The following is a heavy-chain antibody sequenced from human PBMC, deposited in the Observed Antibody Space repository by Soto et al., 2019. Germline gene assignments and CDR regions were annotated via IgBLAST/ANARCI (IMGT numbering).Heavy chain of an antibody. CDR2: ISSSSSTI. V-gene: IGHV3-48*01. J-gene: IGHJ3*02. CDR3: ASSTTLDAFDI. Sequence: GGSLRLSSAASGFTFSSYSMNWVRQAPGKGLEWVSYISSSSSTIYYADSVKGRFTISRDNAKNSLYLQMNSLRAEDTAVYYCASSTTLDAFDIWGQGTMVTVSS. CDR1: GFTFSSYS. D-gene: IGHD1-1*01.